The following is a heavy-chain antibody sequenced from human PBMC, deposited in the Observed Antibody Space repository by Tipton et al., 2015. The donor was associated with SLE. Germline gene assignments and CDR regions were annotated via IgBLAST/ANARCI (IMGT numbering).Heavy chain of an antibody. CDR2: ISDDGADE. CDR3: ARPNYYGSGAYYNYAFDI. CDR1: GFTFSTYA. J-gene: IGHJ3*02. Sequence: SLRLSCTASGFTFSTYAMHWVRQAPGKGLEWVALISDDGADEYYADSVKGRFTISRDNSKNTLSVQMNSLRPEDTAVYYCARPNYYGSGAYYNYAFDIWGQGSMVTVSS. D-gene: IGHD3-10*01. V-gene: IGHV3-30*04.